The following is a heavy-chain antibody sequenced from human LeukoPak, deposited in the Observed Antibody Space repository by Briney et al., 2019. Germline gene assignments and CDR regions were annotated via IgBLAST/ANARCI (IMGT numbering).Heavy chain of an antibody. CDR3: ARDIGRSGYGGGFDY. V-gene: IGHV1-2*02. J-gene: IGHJ4*02. CDR1: GYTFTGYF. CDR2: VNPNNGDT. Sequence: ASVKVSCKASGYTFTGYFIHWVRRAPGQGLEWMGWVNPNNGDTKYAQKFQGRVTMTRDTSISTAYMELSRLRSDDTAVYYCARDIGRSGYGGGFDYWGQGALVTVSS. D-gene: IGHD5-12*01.